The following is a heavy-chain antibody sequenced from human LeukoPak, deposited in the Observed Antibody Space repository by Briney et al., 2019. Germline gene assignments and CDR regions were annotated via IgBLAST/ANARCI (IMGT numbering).Heavy chain of an antibody. CDR1: EFTFNNAW. CDR3: TTTTWIQLWPKLFDY. Sequence: GGSLRLSCAASEFTFNNAWMSWVRQAPGKGLEWVGRIKSKTDGGTTDYAARVKGRFTISRDDSKSTLYLQVNSLKTEDTAVYYCTTTTWIQLWPKLFDYWGQGTLVTVSS. D-gene: IGHD5-18*01. CDR2: IKSKTDGGTT. J-gene: IGHJ4*02. V-gene: IGHV3-15*01.